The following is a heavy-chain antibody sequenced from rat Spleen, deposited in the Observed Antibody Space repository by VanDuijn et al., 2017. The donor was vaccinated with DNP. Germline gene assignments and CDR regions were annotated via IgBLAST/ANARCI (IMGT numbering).Heavy chain of an antibody. V-gene: IGHV5-31*01. Sequence: EVQLVESGGGPVQPGRSLKLSCVASGFIFSNYWMTWIRQAPGKGLEWVAYITSGGGNTFYRDSVKGRFTISRDNAKSSLYLQTYSLRSENTATYYCTSNPHIRTAAPFDYWGQGGRVTVAS. D-gene: IGHD3-8*01. CDR1: GFIFSNYW. J-gene: IGHJ2*01. CDR3: TSNPHIRTAAPFDY. CDR2: ITSGGGNT.